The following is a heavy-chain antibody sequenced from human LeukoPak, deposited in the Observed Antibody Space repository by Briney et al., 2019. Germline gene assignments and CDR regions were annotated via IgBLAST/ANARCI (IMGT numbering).Heavy chain of an antibody. CDR1: GGSISSSSYY. CDR3: ARDLRYSSSSGVDY. D-gene: IGHD6-6*01. J-gene: IGHJ4*02. CDR2: IYYSGST. Sequence: SETLSLTCTVSGGSISSSSYYWGWIRQPPGKGLEWIGSIYYSGSTYYNPSLKSRVTISVDTSKNQFSPKLSSVTAADTAVYYCARDLRYSSSSGVDYWGQGTLVNVSS. V-gene: IGHV4-39*07.